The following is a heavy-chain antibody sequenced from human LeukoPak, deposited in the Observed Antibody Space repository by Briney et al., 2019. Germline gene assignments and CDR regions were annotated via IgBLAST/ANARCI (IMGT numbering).Heavy chain of an antibody. CDR2: IYYSGTT. CDR1: GGSFSSTSYY. D-gene: IGHD3-10*01. Sequence: PSGTLSLTCAVSGGSFSSTSYYWGWIRQPPGKVLDWIGSIYYSGTTYYNPSLKSRVTISVDTSKNQFSLKLNSVTAADTAVYYCARSIWFGELTGAFDIWGQGTMVTVSS. CDR3: ARSIWFGELTGAFDI. V-gene: IGHV4-39*07. J-gene: IGHJ3*02.